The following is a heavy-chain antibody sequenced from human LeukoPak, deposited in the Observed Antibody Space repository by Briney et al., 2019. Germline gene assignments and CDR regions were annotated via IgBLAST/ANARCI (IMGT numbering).Heavy chain of an antibody. CDR1: GGIFSSYA. J-gene: IGHJ5*02. CDR3: ARLGPHYGGNPDNWFDP. CDR2: IIPIFGTP. D-gene: IGHD4-23*01. Sequence: SVKVSCEASGGIFSSYAISWVRQAPGQGLEWMGGIIPIFGTPNYAQKFQGRVTITADESTSTAYMELISLRSEDTAVYYCARLGPHYGGNPDNWFDPWGQGTLVTVSS. V-gene: IGHV1-69*13.